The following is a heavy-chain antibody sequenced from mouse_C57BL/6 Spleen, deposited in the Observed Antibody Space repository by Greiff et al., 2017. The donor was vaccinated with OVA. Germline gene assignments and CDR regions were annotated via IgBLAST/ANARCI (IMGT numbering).Heavy chain of an antibody. CDR2: IDPNSGGT. CDR3: ARGGHYGLDY. J-gene: IGHJ2*01. Sequence: QVQLQQPGAELVKPGASVKLSCKASGYTFTSYWMHWVKQRPGRGLEWIGRIDPNSGGTKYNEKFKSKATLTVDKPSSTAYMQLRRLTSEDSAVYDCARGGHYGLDYWGQGTTLTVSA. D-gene: IGHD1-1*01. V-gene: IGHV1-72*01. CDR1: GYTFTSYW.